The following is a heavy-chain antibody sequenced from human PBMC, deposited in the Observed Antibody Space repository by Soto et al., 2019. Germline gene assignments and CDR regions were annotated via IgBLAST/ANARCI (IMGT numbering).Heavy chain of an antibody. D-gene: IGHD1-1*01. Sequence: EVQLLESGGGLVQPGGSLRLSCAASGFTFSSYAMSWVRQPPGKGLEWVSAISGSGGSTYYADSVKGRFTISRDNSKNTRFLQMNSLRAEDTAVYYCAKDGSQRGPEIYFDYWGQGTLVTVSS. V-gene: IGHV3-23*01. CDR1: GFTFSSYA. J-gene: IGHJ4*02. CDR3: AKDGSQRGPEIYFDY. CDR2: ISGSGGST.